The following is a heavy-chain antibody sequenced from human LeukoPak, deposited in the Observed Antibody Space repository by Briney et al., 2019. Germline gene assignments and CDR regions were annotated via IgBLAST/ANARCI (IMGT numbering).Heavy chain of an antibody. J-gene: IGHJ4*02. D-gene: IGHD3-3*01. CDR2: ISAYNGQT. V-gene: IGHV1-18*01. Sequence: ASVKVSCKASGYTFTSYGISWVRQAPGQGLEWMGWISAYNGQTNNAQNLQGRVTMTTDTSTTTAYMELRSLRSDDTAVYYCTRDRGDFWSGYYTVWGQGTLVTVSS. CDR1: GYTFTSYG. CDR3: TRDRGDFWSGYYTV.